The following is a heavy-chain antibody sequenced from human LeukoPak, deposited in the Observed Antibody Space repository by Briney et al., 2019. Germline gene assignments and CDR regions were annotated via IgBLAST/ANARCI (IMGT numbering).Heavy chain of an antibody. V-gene: IGHV1-2*02. J-gene: IGHJ4*02. Sequence: ASVKVSCKASGFTFTGYYMHWVRQAPGQGLEWMGWINPNSGGTNYAQKFQGRVTMTRDTSISTAYMELSRLRSDDTAVYYCARDGGSGANFDYWGQGTLVTVSS. CDR1: GFTFTGYY. D-gene: IGHD2-15*01. CDR3: ARDGGSGANFDY. CDR2: INPNSGGT.